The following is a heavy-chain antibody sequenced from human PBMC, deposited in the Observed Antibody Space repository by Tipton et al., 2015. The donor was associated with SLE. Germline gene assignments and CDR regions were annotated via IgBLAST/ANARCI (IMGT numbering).Heavy chain of an antibody. V-gene: IGHV3-23*01. D-gene: IGHD2-15*01. J-gene: IGHJ4*02. CDR2: ISISGTNT. Sequence: SLRLSCAASGFIFNTYVMSWVRQAPGKGLEWVSGISISGTNTYYADSVRGRFTISRDNSKNTLYLQMNSLRAEDTAVYYCAKDQDQEFYFDHWGQGTLVTVSS. CDR3: AKDQDQEFYFDH. CDR1: GFIFNTYV.